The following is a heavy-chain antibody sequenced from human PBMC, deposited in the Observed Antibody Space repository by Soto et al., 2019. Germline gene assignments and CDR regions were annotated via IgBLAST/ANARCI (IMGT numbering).Heavy chain of an antibody. J-gene: IGHJ2*01. CDR3: ARTHGPRGYWYFDL. CDR1: GGSFTGHF. Sequence: SETLSLTCTVSGGSFTGHFWSWVRQPPGKGLEWIGEVSHSGNTKYYPSLRSRVTLSVDSSKNQISLALTSVTAADTAVYYCARTHGPRGYWYFDLWGRGTLVTVSS. CDR2: VSHSGNT. D-gene: IGHD4-17*01. V-gene: IGHV4-34*01.